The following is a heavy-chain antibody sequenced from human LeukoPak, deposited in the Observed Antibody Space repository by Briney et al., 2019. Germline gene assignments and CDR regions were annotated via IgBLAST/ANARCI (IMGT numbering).Heavy chain of an antibody. CDR2: IIPIFGTA. D-gene: IGHD5-24*01. J-gene: IGHJ4*02. CDR1: GGTFSSYA. Sequence: ASVKVSCKASGGTFSSYAISWVRQAPGQGLEWMGGIIPIFGTANYAQEFQGRVTITTDESTSTAYMELSSLRSEDTAVYYCARASSKEMATIGFDYWGQGTLVTVSS. V-gene: IGHV1-69*05. CDR3: ARASSKEMATIGFDY.